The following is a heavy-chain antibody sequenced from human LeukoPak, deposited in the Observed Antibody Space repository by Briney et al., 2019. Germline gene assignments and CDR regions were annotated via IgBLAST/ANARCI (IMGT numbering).Heavy chain of an antibody. D-gene: IGHD3-22*01. V-gene: IGHV1-69*04. CDR3: ARPRKGLTYYDSSGYYETFDY. J-gene: IGHJ4*02. CDR1: GGTFSSYA. CDR2: IIPILGIA. Sequence: GASVKVSCKASGGTFSSYAISWVRQAPGQGLEWMGRIIPILGIANYAQKFQGRVTITADKSTSTAYMELSSLRSEDTAVYYCARPRKGLTYYDSSGYYETFDYWGQRTLVTVSS.